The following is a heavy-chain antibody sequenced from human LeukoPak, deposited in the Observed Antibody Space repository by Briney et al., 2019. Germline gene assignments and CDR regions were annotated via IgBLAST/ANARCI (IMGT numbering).Heavy chain of an antibody. CDR1: GGSIRSYY. V-gene: IGHV4-59*08. CDR2: IYNSGTT. D-gene: IGHD4-23*01. J-gene: IGHJ4*02. CDR3: ASLTTVAQGYFDS. Sequence: SETLSLTCTVSGGSIRSYYWSWIRQPPGKGLEWIGYIYNSGTTSYNPSLKSRLTISVDASKNQFSLKLSSVTATDTAVYYCASLTTVAQGYFDSWGQGTLVTVSS.